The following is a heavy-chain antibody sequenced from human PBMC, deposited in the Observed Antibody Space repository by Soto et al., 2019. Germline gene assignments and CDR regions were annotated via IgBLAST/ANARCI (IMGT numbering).Heavy chain of an antibody. D-gene: IGHD3-22*01. CDR2: FYYTGST. J-gene: IGHJ4*02. CDR3: ARSMHYSDGSNYSPFDY. Sequence: QVQLQESGPGLVKPSETLSLTCTVSGGSVSSGNYYWSWIRQPPGKGLEWIGYFYYTGSTNYNPSLKSRVTVSIDASKNQFSRRLSSVTAADTAVYYCARSMHYSDGSNYSPFDYWGQGTLVTVSS. V-gene: IGHV4-61*01. CDR1: GGSVSSGNYY.